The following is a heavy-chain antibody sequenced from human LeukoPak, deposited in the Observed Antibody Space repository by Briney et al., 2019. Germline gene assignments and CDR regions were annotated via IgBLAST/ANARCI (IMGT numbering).Heavy chain of an antibody. CDR3: ARGRVWFGEDPLYYYYMDV. J-gene: IGHJ6*03. D-gene: IGHD3-10*01. V-gene: IGHV1-69*13. Sequence: ASVKVSCKASGGTFSSYAISWVRQAPGQGLEWMGGIIPIFGTANYAQKFQGRVTITADESTSTAYMELSSLRSEDTAVYYCARGRVWFGEDPLYYYYMDVWGKGTTVTISS. CDR1: GGTFSSYA. CDR2: IIPIFGTA.